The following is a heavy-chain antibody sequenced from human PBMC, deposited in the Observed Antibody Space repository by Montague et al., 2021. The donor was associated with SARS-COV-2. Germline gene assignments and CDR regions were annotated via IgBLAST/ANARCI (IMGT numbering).Heavy chain of an antibody. CDR1: GFTFSDYY. CDR3: ARPPGRYYDSSGYSTYAFDI. V-gene: IGHV3-11*06. CDR2: ISSSSSYT. Sequence: SLRLSCAASGFTFSDYYMSWIRQAPGKGLEWVSYISSSSSYTNYADSVKGRFTISGDNAKNSLYLQMNSLRAEDTAVYYCARPPGRYYDSSGYSTYAFDIWGQGTMVTVSS. D-gene: IGHD3-22*01. J-gene: IGHJ3*02.